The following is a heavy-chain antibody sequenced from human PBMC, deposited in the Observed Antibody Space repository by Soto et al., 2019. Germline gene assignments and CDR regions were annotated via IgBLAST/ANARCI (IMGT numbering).Heavy chain of an antibody. D-gene: IGHD6-13*01. CDR2: VYYSGST. V-gene: IGHV4-59*01. CDR1: GGSISSYY. CDR3: ARHSSSWYVDY. J-gene: IGHJ4*02. Sequence: QVQLQESGPGLVKPSETLSLTCTVSGGSISSYYWSWIRQPPGKGLEWIGYVYYSGSTNYNPSLKRRVTTAVDTSKTQFSLKLSSVTAADTAMYYCARHSSSWYVDYWGQGTLVTVSS.